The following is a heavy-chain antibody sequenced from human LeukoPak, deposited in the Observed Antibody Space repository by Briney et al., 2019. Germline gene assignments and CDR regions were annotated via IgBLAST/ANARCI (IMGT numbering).Heavy chain of an antibody. D-gene: IGHD3-22*01. CDR3: AWSSGHAFPDY. V-gene: IGHV3-48*02. J-gene: IGHJ4*02. CDR2: ISSSSSTI. CDR1: GFIFHTYN. Sequence: PGGSLRLSCAASGFIFHTYNMKWVRQAPGKGLEWVSYISSSSSTIYYADSVKGRFTISRDNAKNSLYLQMDSLTDEDTAVYYCAWSSGHAFPDYWGQGTLVTVSS.